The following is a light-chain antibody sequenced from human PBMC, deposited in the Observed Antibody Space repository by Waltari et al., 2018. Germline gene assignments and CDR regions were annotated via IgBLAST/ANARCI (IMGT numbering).Light chain of an antibody. CDR2: QDT. J-gene: IGLJ3*02. CDR3: QALGTGAWV. V-gene: IGLV3-1*01. Sequence: SYELTQPPSVSASPGQTASIPCSGDILGNKYASWYQQKPGQSPLLVIYQDTNRPSGIPERFSGSKSGNAATLTISGTQAMDEADYYCQALGTGAWVFGGGTKLTVL. CDR1: ILGNKY.